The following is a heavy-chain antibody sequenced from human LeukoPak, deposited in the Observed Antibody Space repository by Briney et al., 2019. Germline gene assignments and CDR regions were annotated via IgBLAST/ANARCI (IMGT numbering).Heavy chain of an antibody. CDR1: GFTVIDNY. Sequence: GGSLRLSCAASGFTVIDNYMSWVRQAPGKGLEWVAVIWYDGSNKYYADSVKGRFTISRDNSKNTLYLQMNSLRAEDTAVYYCARDQDSYGSGSTIFHWGQGTLVTVSS. CDR2: IWYDGSNK. CDR3: ARDQDSYGSGSTIFH. V-gene: IGHV3-33*08. J-gene: IGHJ4*02. D-gene: IGHD3-10*01.